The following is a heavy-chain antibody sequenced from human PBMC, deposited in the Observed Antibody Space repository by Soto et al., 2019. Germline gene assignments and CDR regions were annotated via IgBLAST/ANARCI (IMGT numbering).Heavy chain of an antibody. CDR2: IGGGDDI. V-gene: IGHV3-23*01. Sequence: VQLLESGGGLVQPGGSLRLSCEASGFTFSNYAMAWVRQTPGEGPEWVSTIGGGDDIFYAESVQGRFIISRDDSRSTMDLQMDNLRVEDTAIYFCAKDSISYNGMYDAFDVWGQGTVVTGSS. CDR1: GFTFSNYA. D-gene: IGHD3-3*02. J-gene: IGHJ3*01. CDR3: AKDSISYNGMYDAFDV.